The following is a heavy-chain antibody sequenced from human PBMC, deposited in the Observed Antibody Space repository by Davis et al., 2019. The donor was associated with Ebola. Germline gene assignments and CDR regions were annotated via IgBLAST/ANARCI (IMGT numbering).Heavy chain of an antibody. CDR1: GFTFSSYG. V-gene: IGHV3-30*18. D-gene: IGHD1-26*01. CDR2: ISYDGSNK. J-gene: IGHJ4*02. Sequence: PGGSLRLSCAASGFTFSSYGMHWVRQAPGKGLEWVAVISYDGSNKYYADSVKGRFTISRDNSKNTLYLQMNSLRAEDTAVYYCAKDPYSGSYYVIRPADYWGQGTLVTVSS. CDR3: AKDPYSGSYYVIRPADY.